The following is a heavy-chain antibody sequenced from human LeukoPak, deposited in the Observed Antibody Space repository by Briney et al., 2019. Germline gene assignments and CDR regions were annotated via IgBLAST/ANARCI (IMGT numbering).Heavy chain of an antibody. J-gene: IGHJ6*03. V-gene: IGHV3-21*04. D-gene: IGHD5-12*01. CDR1: GFTFSTYN. Sequence: SGGSLRLSCVASGFTFSTYNMNWVRQAPGKGLEWVSSITSSSSYIYYADSVKGRFTISRDNAKNSLYLQMNSLRAEDTALYYCARERATLDYYYYMDVWGKGTTVTVSS. CDR2: ITSSSSYI. CDR3: ARERATLDYYYYMDV.